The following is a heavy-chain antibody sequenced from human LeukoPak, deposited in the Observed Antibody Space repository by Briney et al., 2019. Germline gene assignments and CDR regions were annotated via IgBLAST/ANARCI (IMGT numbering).Heavy chain of an antibody. V-gene: IGHV1-46*01. CDR1: GYTFTSYY. CDR3: AREGGYDFWSGYSSWYYYYYMDV. Sequence: ASVKVSCKASGYTFTSYYMHWVRQAPGQGLEWMGIINPSGGSTSYAQKFQGRVTMTRDMSTSTVYMELSSLRSEDTAVYYCAREGGYDFWSGYSSWYYYYYMDVWGKGTTVTVSS. J-gene: IGHJ6*03. CDR2: INPSGGST. D-gene: IGHD3-3*01.